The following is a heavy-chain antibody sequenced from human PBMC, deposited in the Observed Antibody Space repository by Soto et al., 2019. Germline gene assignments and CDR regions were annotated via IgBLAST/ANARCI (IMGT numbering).Heavy chain of an antibody. CDR3: AASKIYFVQSGGSHHVPLRF. CDR2: IYHSGST. D-gene: IGHD2-15*01. Sequence: QVQLQQWGAGLLKPSETLSLTCAVSGGSLSNYYWSWIRQPPGKGLEWIGEIYHSGSTNYNPSLTSRVSISVDTSKNQFYLELSSVTAADTAVYYCAASKIYFVQSGGSHHVPLRFWGQGTLVTVSS. J-gene: IGHJ4*02. V-gene: IGHV4-34*02. CDR1: GGSLSNYY.